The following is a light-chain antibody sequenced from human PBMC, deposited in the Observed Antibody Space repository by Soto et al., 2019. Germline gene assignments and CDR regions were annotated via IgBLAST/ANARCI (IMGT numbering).Light chain of an antibody. CDR1: QSISSY. J-gene: IGKJ4*01. V-gene: IGKV1-39*01. CDR3: QQSYSTRLT. Sequence: DIQMTQSPSSLSVSVGDRATITCRASQSISSYLNWYQQKPGKAPKLLIYAASSLQSGVPSRFSGSGSGTDFTLTISSLQPEDFATYYCQQSYSTRLTFGGGTKVEIK. CDR2: AAS.